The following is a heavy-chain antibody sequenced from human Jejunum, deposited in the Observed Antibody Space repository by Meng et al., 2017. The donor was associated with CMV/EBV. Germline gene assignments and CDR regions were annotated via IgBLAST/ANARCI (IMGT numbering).Heavy chain of an antibody. D-gene: IGHD3-3*01. J-gene: IGHJ6*02. CDR3: AREGRFPLDYGLDV. V-gene: IGHV3-30-3*01. CDR2: ISFDGSNK. Sequence: SGFIFSNYWMHWVRQGPGKGLEWVAIISFDGSNKYYADSVKGRFTISRDNSKNTVYLQINSLRPEDTAVYYCAREGRFPLDYGLDVWGQGTTVTVSS. CDR1: GFIFSNYW.